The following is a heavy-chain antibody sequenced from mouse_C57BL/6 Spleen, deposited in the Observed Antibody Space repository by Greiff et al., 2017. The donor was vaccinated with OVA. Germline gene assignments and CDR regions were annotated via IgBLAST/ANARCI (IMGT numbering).Heavy chain of an antibody. V-gene: IGHV1-72*01. CDR3: AREGGLIYYDYEGFAY. CDR1: GYTFTSYW. Sequence: QVQLKESGAELVKPGASVKLSCKASGYTFTSYWMHWVKQRPGRGLEWIGRIDPNSGGTKYNEKFKSKATLTVDKPSSTAYMQLSSLTSEDSAVYYCAREGGLIYYDYEGFAYWGQGTLVTVSA. CDR2: IDPNSGGT. J-gene: IGHJ3*01. D-gene: IGHD2-4*01.